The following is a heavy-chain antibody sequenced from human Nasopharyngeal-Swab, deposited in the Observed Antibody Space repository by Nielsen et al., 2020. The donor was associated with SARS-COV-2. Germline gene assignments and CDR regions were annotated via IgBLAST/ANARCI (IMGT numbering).Heavy chain of an antibody. V-gene: IGHV4-39*07. CDR2: IYYSGST. CDR3: ASSIRYSGYDLGFDY. Sequence: WVGHSPGKGLEWIGSIYYSGSTYYNPSLKSRVTISVDTSKNQFSLKLSSVTAADTAVYYCASSIRYSGYDLGFDYWGQGTLVTVSS. D-gene: IGHD5-12*01. J-gene: IGHJ4*02.